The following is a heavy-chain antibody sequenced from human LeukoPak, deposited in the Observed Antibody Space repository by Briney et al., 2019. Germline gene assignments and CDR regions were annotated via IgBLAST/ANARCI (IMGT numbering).Heavy chain of an antibody. CDR2: ISSSSSTI. J-gene: IGHJ6*03. CDR3: ATYNRGTMDRYYYYYYYMDV. V-gene: IGHV3-48*01. Sequence: GGSLRLSCAASGFTFNSYAMHWVRQAPGKGLEWVSYISSSSSTIYYADSVKGRFTISRDNAKNSLYLQMNSLRAEDTAVYYCATYNRGTMDRYYYYYYYMDVWGKGTTVTVSS. D-gene: IGHD4/OR15-4a*01. CDR1: GFTFNSYA.